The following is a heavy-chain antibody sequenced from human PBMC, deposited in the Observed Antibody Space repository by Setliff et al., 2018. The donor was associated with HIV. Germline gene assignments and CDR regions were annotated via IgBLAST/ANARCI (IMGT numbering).Heavy chain of an antibody. CDR2: IYHTGSS. CDR3: ARDVLDLVISVYGF. CDR1: GFSISSRYY. V-gene: IGHV4-38-2*02. D-gene: IGHD3-22*01. Sequence: PSETLSLTCDISGFSISSRYYWGWIRQSPGKGLEWIGNIYHTGSSYYNPSLNDRATMSLDSSRKQFSLRLISVTAADTAVYYCARDVLDLVISVYGFWGQGIPVTVSS. J-gene: IGHJ4*02.